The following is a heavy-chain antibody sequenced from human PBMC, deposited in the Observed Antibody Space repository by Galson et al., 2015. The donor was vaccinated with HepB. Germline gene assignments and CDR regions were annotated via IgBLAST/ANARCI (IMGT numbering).Heavy chain of an antibody. CDR2: INWDGDST. V-gene: IGHV3-43*01. CDR3: TKDTSSGWSGGYFDY. Sequence: SLRLSCAASGFTFDDYIMHWVRQAPGKGLEWVSLINWDGDSTFYADSVKGRFTISRDNSKNSLYLQMNSLRTEDSALYYCTKDTSSGWSGGYFDYWGQGTLVTVSS. D-gene: IGHD6-19*01. J-gene: IGHJ4*02. CDR1: GFTFDDYI.